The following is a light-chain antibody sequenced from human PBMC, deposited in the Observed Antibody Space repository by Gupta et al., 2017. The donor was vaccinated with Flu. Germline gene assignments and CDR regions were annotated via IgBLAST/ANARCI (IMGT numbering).Light chain of an antibody. CDR3: QQYDKSPRT. Sequence: EIVLTHSPGTLSFCPGVRATLSCRASQTINSNYLAWYVQKPGQAPRLLIYGAFTRATGIPDRFSGSGSGTHFTLTISRLEPEDFAVYQCQQYDKSPRTFGQGTKVEIK. CDR1: QTINSNY. CDR2: GAF. V-gene: IGKV3-20*01. J-gene: IGKJ1*01.